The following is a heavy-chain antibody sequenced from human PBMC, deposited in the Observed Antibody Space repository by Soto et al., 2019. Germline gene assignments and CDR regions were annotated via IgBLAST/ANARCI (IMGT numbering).Heavy chain of an antibody. V-gene: IGHV5-51*01. D-gene: IGHD5-18*01. Sequence: PGESLKISCKGSGYSFTSYWIGWVRQMPGKGLEWMGIIYPGDSDTRYSPSFQGQVTISADKSISTAYLQWSSLKASDTAMYYCARRSLVSGGDTAMVWWFDPWGQGTLVTVSS. CDR2: IYPGDSDT. CDR3: ARRSLVSGGDTAMVWWFDP. J-gene: IGHJ5*02. CDR1: GYSFTSYW.